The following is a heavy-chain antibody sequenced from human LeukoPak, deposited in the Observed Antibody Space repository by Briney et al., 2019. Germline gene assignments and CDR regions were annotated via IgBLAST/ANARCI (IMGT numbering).Heavy chain of an antibody. V-gene: IGHV4-61*03. D-gene: IGHD3-10*01. CDR1: GGSVSNGNYY. CDR3: ARSQNYYGSGDY. Sequence: SETLSLTCTVSGGSVSNGNYYWSWLRQPPGKALEWIGYIYYSGNTNYNPSLEGRVTISVDTSRNHFSVKLSSVTAADTAVYYCARSQNYYGSGDYWSQGTLVTVSS. CDR2: IYYSGNT. J-gene: IGHJ4*02.